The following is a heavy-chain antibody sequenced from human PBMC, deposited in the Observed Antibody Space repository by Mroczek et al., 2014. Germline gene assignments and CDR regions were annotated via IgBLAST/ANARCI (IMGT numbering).Heavy chain of an antibody. CDR1: GFSLSNARMG. Sequence: QITLKESGPVLVKPTETLTLTCTVSGFSLSNARMGVSWIRQPPGKALEWLAHIFSNDEKSYSTSLKSRLTISKDTSKSQVVLTMTNMDPVDTATYYCARMKRWLQSPAWYFDLWGRGTLVTVSS. D-gene: IGHD5-24*01. CDR2: IFSNDEK. CDR3: ARMKRWLQSPAWYFDL. V-gene: IGHV2-26*01. J-gene: IGHJ2*01.